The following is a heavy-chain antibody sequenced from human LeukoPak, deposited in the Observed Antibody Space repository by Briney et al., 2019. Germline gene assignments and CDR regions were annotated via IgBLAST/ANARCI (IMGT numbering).Heavy chain of an antibody. V-gene: IGHV3-7*01. Sequence: GGSLRLSCEASGFTFSSYWMSWVRQAPGKGLEWVANIKQDGSEKKYLDSVKGRFTISRDNAKNSMYLQMNSLRAEDTAVYYCARESRRYAFDIWGQGTMVTVSS. CDR2: IKQDGSEK. CDR3: ARESRRYAFDI. CDR1: GFTFSSYW. J-gene: IGHJ3*02.